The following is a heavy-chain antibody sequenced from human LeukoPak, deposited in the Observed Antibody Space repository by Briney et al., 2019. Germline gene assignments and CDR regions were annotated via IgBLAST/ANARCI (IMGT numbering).Heavy chain of an antibody. D-gene: IGHD3-10*01. V-gene: IGHV3-9*01. CDR1: GFTFDDYA. J-gene: IGHJ4*02. CDR2: ISWNSGSI. CDR3: AKDASLWFGEFDY. Sequence: GGSLRLSCAASGFTFDDYAMHWVRQAPGKGLEWVSGISWNSGSIGYADSVKGRFTISRDNAKNSLYLQMNSLRAEDTALYYCAKDASLWFGEFDYWGQGTLVTVSS.